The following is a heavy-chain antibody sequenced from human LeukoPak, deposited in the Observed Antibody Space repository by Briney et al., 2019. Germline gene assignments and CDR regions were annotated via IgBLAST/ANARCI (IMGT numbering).Heavy chain of an antibody. V-gene: IGHV1-8*01. Sequence: ASVKVSCKASGYTFTSYDINWVRQATGQGLEWMGWMNPNSGNTGYAQKFQGRVTMTRNTSISTAYMELSSLRSEDTAVYYCARGSMYYDYVWVSYRSAFDYWGQGTLVTVSS. J-gene: IGHJ4*02. CDR2: MNPNSGNT. CDR3: ARGSMYYDYVWVSYRSAFDY. CDR1: GYTFTSYD. D-gene: IGHD3-16*02.